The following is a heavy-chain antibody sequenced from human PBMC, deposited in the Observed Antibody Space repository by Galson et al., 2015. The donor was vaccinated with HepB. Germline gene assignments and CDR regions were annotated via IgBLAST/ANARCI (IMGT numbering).Heavy chain of an antibody. CDR3: ASIEGDFWSGYYPLPDV. CDR2: IIPIFGTA. Sequence: SVKVSCKASGGTFSSYAISWVRQAPGQGLEWMGGIIPIFGTANYAQKFQGRVTVTADESTSTAYMELSSLRSEDTAVYYCASIEGDFWSGYYPLPDVWGQGTTVTVSS. J-gene: IGHJ6*02. D-gene: IGHD3-3*01. V-gene: IGHV1-69*13. CDR1: GGTFSSYA.